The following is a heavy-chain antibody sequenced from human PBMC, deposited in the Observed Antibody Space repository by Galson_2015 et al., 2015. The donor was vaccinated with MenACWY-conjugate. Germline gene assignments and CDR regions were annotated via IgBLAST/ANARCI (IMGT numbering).Heavy chain of an antibody. Sequence: SLRLSCAAPGFTFSSYSMNWVRQAPGKGLEWVSYISTSASTIHYADSVRGRFTISRDNAKNSLYLQMNSLRDEDTAVYFCARDGDSGSCRIDLDDWGQGALVTVSS. CDR3: ARDGDSGSCRIDLDD. J-gene: IGHJ4*02. CDR2: ISTSASTI. V-gene: IGHV3-48*02. CDR1: GFTFSSYS. D-gene: IGHD6-13*01.